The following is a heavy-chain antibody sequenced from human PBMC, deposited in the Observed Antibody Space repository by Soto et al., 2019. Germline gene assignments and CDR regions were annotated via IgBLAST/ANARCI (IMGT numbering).Heavy chain of an antibody. Sequence: QVQLVQSGAEVKKPGSSVKVSCKASGGTFSSYAISWVRQAPGQGLEWMGGIIPIFGTANYAQKFQGRVTITADESTSTAYMELSSLRSEDTAVYYCARDNDIVVVPAPGDYYGMDVWGQGTTVTVSS. CDR1: GGTFSSYA. CDR2: IIPIFGTA. D-gene: IGHD2-2*01. CDR3: ARDNDIVVVPAPGDYYGMDV. J-gene: IGHJ6*02. V-gene: IGHV1-69*01.